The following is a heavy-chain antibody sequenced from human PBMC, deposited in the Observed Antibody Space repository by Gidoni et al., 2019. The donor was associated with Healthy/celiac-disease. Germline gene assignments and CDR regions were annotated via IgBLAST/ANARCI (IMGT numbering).Heavy chain of an antibody. J-gene: IGHJ4*02. CDR2: KESDWLSQS. Sequence: QVQLVESGGGVVQPGRSLRLSCAASGFTTAQVQAEANESRPTTYKVTSTLTIKESDWLSQSMFTCRVDHRGLTFQQNASSRDNSKNTLYLQMNSLRAEDTAVYYCARGSRARIVVVAYDYWGQGTLVTVSS. CDR3: ARGSRARIVVVAYDY. CDR1: GFTTAQVQA. V-gene: IGHV3-30*10. D-gene: IGHD2-21*01.